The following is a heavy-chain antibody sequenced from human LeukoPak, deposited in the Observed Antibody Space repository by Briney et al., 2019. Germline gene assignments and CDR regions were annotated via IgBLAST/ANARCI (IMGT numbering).Heavy chain of an antibody. CDR1: GFTFSSHG. Sequence: GGSLRLSCAASGFTFSSHGMSWVRQAPGKGLEWVSAISGSGGTTYYADSVKGRFTISRDNSKNTLYLQMNSLRAEDTAVYYCAKSFDIAAAGAYFDYWGQGTLVTVSS. J-gene: IGHJ4*02. D-gene: IGHD6-13*01. CDR3: AKSFDIAAAGAYFDY. V-gene: IGHV3-23*01. CDR2: ISGSGGTT.